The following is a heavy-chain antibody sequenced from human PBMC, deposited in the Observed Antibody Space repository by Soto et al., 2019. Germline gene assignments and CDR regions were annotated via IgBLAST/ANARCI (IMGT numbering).Heavy chain of an antibody. CDR2: IIPIFGTA. V-gene: IGHV1-69*13. CDR3: AREGVVGNWFDP. Sequence: GASVKVSCKASGGTFSSYAISWVRQAPGQGLEWMGGIIPIFGTANYAQKFQGRVTITADESTSTAYMELSSLRSEDTAVYYCAREGVVGNWFDPWGQGTLVTVS. J-gene: IGHJ5*02. CDR1: GGTFSSYA. D-gene: IGHD1-26*01.